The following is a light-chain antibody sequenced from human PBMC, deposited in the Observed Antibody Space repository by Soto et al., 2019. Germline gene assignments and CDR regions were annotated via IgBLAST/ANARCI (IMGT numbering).Light chain of an antibody. V-gene: IGKV1-27*01. CDR1: QAINNY. CDR3: QKFNAVPT. J-gene: IGKJ4*01. CDR2: AAS. Sequence: DIQMTQSPSSLSASVGDRVTITCRASQAINNYLAWYQQKPGKVPTLLISAASTLQSGVPSRFSGSGSGTDFNLTIRRPEPEEFGTYYCQKFNAVPTFGGGTKVEI.